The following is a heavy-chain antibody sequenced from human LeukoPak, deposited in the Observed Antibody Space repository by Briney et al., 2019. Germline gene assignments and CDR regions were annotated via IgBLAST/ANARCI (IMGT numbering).Heavy chain of an antibody. V-gene: IGHV3-23*01. D-gene: IGHD3-16*01. Sequence: GGSLRLSCAASGFTFSSSAMSWVRQAPGKGLEWVSSISGSGDSTYYADSVKGRFTISRDNSKNTLYLQMNSLRAEDTAVYYCAKYPGGSHHNWGHRTLVTVSS. CDR3: AKYPGGSHHN. CDR2: ISGSGDST. J-gene: IGHJ4*01. CDR1: GFTFSSSA.